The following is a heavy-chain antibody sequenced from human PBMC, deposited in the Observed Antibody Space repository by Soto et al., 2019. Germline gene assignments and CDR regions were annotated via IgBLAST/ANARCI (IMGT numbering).Heavy chain of an antibody. V-gene: IGHV3-7*01. J-gene: IGHJ4*02. Sequence: GGSLRLSCAASGFTFSSYWMSWVRQAPGKGLEWVANIKQDGSEKYYVDSVKGRFTISRDNAKNSLYLQMNSLRAEDTAVYYCAREGTTVTTGAFDYWGQGTLVTVSS. CDR1: GFTFSSYW. CDR3: AREGTTVTTGAFDY. CDR2: IKQDGSEK. D-gene: IGHD4-17*01.